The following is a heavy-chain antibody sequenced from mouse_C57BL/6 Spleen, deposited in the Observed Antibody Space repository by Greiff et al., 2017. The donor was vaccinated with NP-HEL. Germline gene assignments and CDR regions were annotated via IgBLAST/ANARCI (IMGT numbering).Heavy chain of an antibody. Sequence: VQGVESGAELARPGASVKLSCKASGYTFTSYGISWVKQRTGQGLEWIGEIYPRSGNTYYNEKFKGKATLTADKSSSTAYMELRSLTSEDSAVYFCATAQATSYAMDYWGQGTSVTVSS. V-gene: IGHV1-81*01. CDR1: GYTFTSYG. CDR3: ATAQATSYAMDY. CDR2: IYPRSGNT. J-gene: IGHJ4*01. D-gene: IGHD3-2*02.